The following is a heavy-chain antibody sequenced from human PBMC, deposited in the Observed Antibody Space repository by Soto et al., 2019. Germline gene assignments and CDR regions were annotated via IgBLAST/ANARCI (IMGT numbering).Heavy chain of an antibody. D-gene: IGHD2-21*01. CDR2: ISSFGSTM. Sequence: DVQLVESGGGLVETGGSLRLSCAASGFTFSNYEMNWVRQAPGKGLEWVSYISSFGSTMFYPDSVKGRFSISRDNAKNTLYLQMNSLRPEDTAVYVCARIGIVGSRSLDYWGQGSLVAVSS. CDR1: GFTFSNYE. J-gene: IGHJ4*02. CDR3: ARIGIVGSRSLDY. V-gene: IGHV3-48*03.